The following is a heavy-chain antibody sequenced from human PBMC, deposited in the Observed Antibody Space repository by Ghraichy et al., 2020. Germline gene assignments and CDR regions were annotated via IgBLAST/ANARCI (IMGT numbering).Heavy chain of an antibody. V-gene: IGHV3-74*01. D-gene: IGHD3-3*01. CDR1: GFTFSTYW. Sequence: GSLRLSCAASGFTFSTYWMHWVRQAPGKGLVWVSRINSDGSNIGYADSVKGRFTISRDNAKNTLHLQMNSLRTEDTAVYYCARAATWRDPLGHWGQGTLVTVSS. CDR2: INSDGSNI. CDR3: ARAATWRDPLGH. J-gene: IGHJ4*02.